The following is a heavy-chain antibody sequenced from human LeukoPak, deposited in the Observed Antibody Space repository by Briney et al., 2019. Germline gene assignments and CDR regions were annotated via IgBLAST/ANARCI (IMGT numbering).Heavy chain of an antibody. D-gene: IGHD6-19*01. J-gene: IGHJ6*02. CDR2: IWYDGSKK. Sequence: GGSLRLSCAASGFSFSSYGMHWVRQAPGKGLEWVAVIWYDGSKKYYADSVKGRFIISRDNSRNTLYLQMNSLRVEDTTVYYCARDSIPLAGSYYHHYGLDVWGQGTTVTVSS. CDR3: ARDSIPLAGSYYHHYGLDV. CDR1: GFSFSSYG. V-gene: IGHV3-33*01.